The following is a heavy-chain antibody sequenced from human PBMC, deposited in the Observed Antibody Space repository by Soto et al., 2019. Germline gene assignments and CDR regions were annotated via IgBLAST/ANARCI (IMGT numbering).Heavy chain of an antibody. CDR2: IVGDASSI. CDR3: AKDLRPDGRYDLDY. CDR1: GFTFRTYA. V-gene: IGHV3-23*03. D-gene: IGHD2-15*01. J-gene: IGHJ4*02. Sequence: TGGALRLSCAAYGFTFRTYAMNWGRQAPGKGLEWVAVIVGDASSIDYADSVKGRFTISRDNSKNIMYLQMTSLKVEDTATYFCAKDLRPDGRYDLDYWGQGTQVTVSS.